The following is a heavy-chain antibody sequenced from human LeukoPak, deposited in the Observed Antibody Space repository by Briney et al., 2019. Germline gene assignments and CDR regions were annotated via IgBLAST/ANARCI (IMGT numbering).Heavy chain of an antibody. V-gene: IGHV7-4-1*02. Sequence: GSSVKVSCKASGGTFSSYAMNWVRQAPGQGLEWMGWINTNTGNPTYAQGFTGRFVFSLDTSVSTAYLQISSLKAEDTAVYYCASSGWYDLYYFDYWGQGTLVTVSS. D-gene: IGHD6-19*01. CDR2: INTNTGNP. J-gene: IGHJ4*02. CDR1: GGTFSSYA. CDR3: ASSGWYDLYYFDY.